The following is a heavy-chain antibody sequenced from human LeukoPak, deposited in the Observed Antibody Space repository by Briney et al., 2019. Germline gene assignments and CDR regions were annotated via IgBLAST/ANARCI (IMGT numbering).Heavy chain of an antibody. V-gene: IGHV1-69*13. CDR3: ARDPGGTWGFDY. D-gene: IGHD7-27*01. CDR1: GGTFSSYA. CDR2: IIPIFGTA. J-gene: IGHJ4*02. Sequence: SVTVSCKASGGTFSSYAISWVRQAPGQGLEWMGGIIPIFGTANYAQKFQGRVTITADESTSTAYMELSSLRSEDTAVYYCARDPGGTWGFDYWGQGALVTVSS.